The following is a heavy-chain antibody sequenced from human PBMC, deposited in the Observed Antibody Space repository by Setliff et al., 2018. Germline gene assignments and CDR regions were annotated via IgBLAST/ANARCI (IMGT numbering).Heavy chain of an antibody. Sequence: ASVKVSCKASGYTFTSYGISWVRQAPGQGLDWTGWISAYSGNTNYGQNYQGRVTMTTDTSTSTAYMELRSLRFDDTAVYYCAKDGPRGSYCQHWGPGTLVTVSS. CDR2: ISAYSGNT. CDR3: AKDGPRGSYCQH. CDR1: GYTFTSYG. J-gene: IGHJ4*02. V-gene: IGHV1-18*01. D-gene: IGHD1-26*01.